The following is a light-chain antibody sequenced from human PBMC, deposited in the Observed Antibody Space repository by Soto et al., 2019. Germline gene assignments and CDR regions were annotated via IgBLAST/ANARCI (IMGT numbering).Light chain of an antibody. CDR2: DVS. Sequence: SVLTQPRSVSGSPGQSVTISCTGTSSDVGGYNYVSWYQQHPGKAPKLMIYDVSKRPSGVPDRFSGSKSGNTASLTISGLQPEDEADYYCCSYAGNSGVFGGGTKVTVL. CDR1: SSDVGGYNY. J-gene: IGLJ3*02. V-gene: IGLV2-11*01. CDR3: CSYAGNSGV.